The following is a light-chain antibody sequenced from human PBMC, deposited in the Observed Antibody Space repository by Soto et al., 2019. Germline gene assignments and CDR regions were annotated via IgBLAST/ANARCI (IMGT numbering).Light chain of an antibody. CDR2: SAS. J-gene: IGKJ2*01. V-gene: IGKV3-20*01. CDR1: QSVDSIY. CDR3: QQYGSSPYT. Sequence: EIVLTQSPGNLSLSPAERATLSCRASQSVDSIYIAWYQQKPGQPPRLLIYSASSWATGVPARFSGSGSGTDFTLTISRLEPEDSAVYYCQQYGSSPYTFGQGTKLEIK.